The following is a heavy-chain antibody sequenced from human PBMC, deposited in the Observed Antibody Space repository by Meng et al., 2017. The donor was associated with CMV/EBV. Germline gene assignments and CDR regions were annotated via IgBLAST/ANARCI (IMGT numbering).Heavy chain of an antibody. J-gene: IGHJ6*02. CDR1: GGTFSRYA. D-gene: IGHD4-11*01. CDR3: ARSTVTRRGPGAPNYYYYGMDV. V-gene: IGHV1-69*10. Sequence: SVKVSCKASGGTFSRYAISWVRQAPGQGLEWMGGIIPILGIANYAQKFQGRVTITADKSTSTAYMELSSLRSEDTAVYYCARSTVTRRGPGAPNYYYYGMDVWGQGTTVTVSS. CDR2: IIPILGIA.